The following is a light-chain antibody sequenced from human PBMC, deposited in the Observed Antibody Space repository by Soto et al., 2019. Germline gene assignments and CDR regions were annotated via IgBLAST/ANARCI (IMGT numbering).Light chain of an antibody. CDR3: SSYTSSSTYV. V-gene: IGLV2-14*01. CDR1: SSDVGGYNY. CDR2: DVS. Sequence: QSVLTQPASVTGSPGQSITISCTGTSSDVGGYNYVSWYQQHPGKAPKLMIYDVSNRPSGVSNRFSGSKSGNTASLTISGLQADDEAEYYCSSYTSSSTYVFGTVTKVTV. J-gene: IGLJ1*01.